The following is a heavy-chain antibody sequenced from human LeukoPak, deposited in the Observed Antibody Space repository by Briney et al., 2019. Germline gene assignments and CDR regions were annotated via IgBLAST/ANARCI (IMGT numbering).Heavy chain of an antibody. J-gene: IGHJ4*02. V-gene: IGHV3-72*01. D-gene: IGHD1-1*01. CDR2: SRNRANSYTT. CDR3: NRPQLGGGHYFDY. Sequence: GGSLRLSCAASGLTFSDQYIDWVRQAPGKGLEWIGRSRNRANSYTTAYAASVKGRFTISRDDSKNSLYLQMNSLQTEDTAVYYCNRPQLGGGHYFDYWGQGTLVTVSS. CDR1: GLTFSDQY.